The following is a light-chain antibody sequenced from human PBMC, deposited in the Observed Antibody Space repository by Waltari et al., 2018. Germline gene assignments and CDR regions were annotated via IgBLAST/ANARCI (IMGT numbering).Light chain of an antibody. J-gene: IGLJ3*02. CDR1: PGSVSTTYY. CDR3: VLYMGGGIL. CDR2: STN. V-gene: IGLV8-61*01. Sequence: TVVTQDPSFSVSPGGTVNLTCGLRPGSVSTTYYSSWYQQTPGQAPRPLIYSTNTRSSGVPDRISGSILGNKAALTITGAQADDESDYYCVLYMGGGILFGGGTKLTVL.